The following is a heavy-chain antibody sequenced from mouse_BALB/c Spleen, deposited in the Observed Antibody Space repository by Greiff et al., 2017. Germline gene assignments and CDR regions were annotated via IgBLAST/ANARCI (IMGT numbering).Heavy chain of an antibody. D-gene: IGHD2-2*01. CDR2: ILPGSGST. CDR3: ARGGYDAWFAY. Sequence: VQLQQSGAELMKPGASVKISCKATGYTFSSYWIEWVKQRPGHGLEWIGEILPGSGSTNYNEKFKGKATFTADTSSNTAYMQLSSLTSEDSAVYYCARGGYDAWFAYWGQGTLVTVSA. J-gene: IGHJ3*01. V-gene: IGHV1-9*01. CDR1: GYTFSSYW.